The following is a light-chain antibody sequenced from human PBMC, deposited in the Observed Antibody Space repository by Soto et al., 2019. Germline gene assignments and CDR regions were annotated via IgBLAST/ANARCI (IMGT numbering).Light chain of an antibody. CDR3: QQHRNPPWT. V-gene: IGKV3-20*01. CDR2: AVS. J-gene: IGKJ1*01. Sequence: EIVLTQSPGTLTLSPGESAALSCRASQTISNNYLVWYRQKPGQAPRLLIYAVSSRAAGIPDRFSGSGSGTDFALTIARLEPEDSAVYYCQQHRNPPWTFGQGTRVEI. CDR1: QTISNNY.